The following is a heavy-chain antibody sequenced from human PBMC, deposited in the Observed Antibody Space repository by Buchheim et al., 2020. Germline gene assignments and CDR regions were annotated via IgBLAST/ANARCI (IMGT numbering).Heavy chain of an antibody. V-gene: IGHV3-30*18. CDR1: GFTFSSYG. CDR3: AKDLGITRVRAPRGV. J-gene: IGHJ6*03. CDR2: ISYDGSNK. Sequence: QVQLVESGGGVVQPGRSLRLSCAASGFTFSSYGMHWVRQAPGKGLEWVAVISYDGSNKYYADSVKGRFTISRDNSKNTLYLQMNSRRAEDTAVYYCAKDLGITRVRAPRGVWGKGTT. D-gene: IGHD3-10*01.